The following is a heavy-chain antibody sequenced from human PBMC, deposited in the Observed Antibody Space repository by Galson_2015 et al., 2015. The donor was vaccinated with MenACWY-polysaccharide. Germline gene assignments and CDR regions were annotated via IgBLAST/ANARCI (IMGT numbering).Heavy chain of an antibody. J-gene: IGHJ4*02. V-gene: IGHV3-74*01. D-gene: IGHD5-12*01. CDR2: IKSDGSRT. CDR1: GFTFSTYW. Sequence: SLRLSCAASGFTFSTYWMHWVRQAPGKGLVWVSRIKSDGSRTNYADSVKGRFTISRDNAKNKLYLQMNSLRAEDTALYYCARGYSAYDWGQGTLVTVSA. CDR3: ARGYSAYD.